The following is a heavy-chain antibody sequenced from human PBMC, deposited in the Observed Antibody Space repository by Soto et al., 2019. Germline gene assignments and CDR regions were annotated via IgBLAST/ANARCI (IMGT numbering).Heavy chain of an antibody. CDR2: ISYDGSNK. CDR1: GFTFSSYA. CDR3: ARDMAYYDSSGSDAFDI. J-gene: IGHJ3*02. V-gene: IGHV3-30-3*01. Sequence: QVQLVESGGGVVQPGRSLRLSCAASGFTFSSYAMHWVRQAPGKGLEWVAVISYDGSNKYYADSVKGRFTISRDNSKNTLYLQMNSLRAEDTAVYYCARDMAYYDSSGSDAFDIWGQGTMFTVSS. D-gene: IGHD3-22*01.